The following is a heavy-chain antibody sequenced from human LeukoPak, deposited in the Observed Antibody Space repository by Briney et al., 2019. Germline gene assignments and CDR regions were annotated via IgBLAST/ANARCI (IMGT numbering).Heavy chain of an antibody. CDR2: ISSSGSTI. J-gene: IGHJ4*02. CDR1: GFTFSDYY. CDR3: ARDNFFGGSSHSAFDY. V-gene: IGHV3-11*01. Sequence: PGGSLRLSCAASGFTFSDYYMSWIRQAPGKGLEWVSYISSSGSTIYYADSVKGRFTISRDNAKNSLYLQMNSLRAEDTAVYYCARDNFFGGSSHSAFDYWGQGTLVTVSS. D-gene: IGHD1-26*01.